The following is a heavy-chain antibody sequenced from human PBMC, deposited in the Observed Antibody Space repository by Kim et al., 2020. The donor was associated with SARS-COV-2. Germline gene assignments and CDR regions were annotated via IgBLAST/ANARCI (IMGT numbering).Heavy chain of an antibody. CDR1: GFTFSNAW. J-gene: IGHJ4*02. Sequence: GGSLRLSCAASGFTFSNAWMSWVRQAPGKGLEWVGRIKSKTDGGTTDYAAPVKGRFTISRDDSKNTLYLQMNSLKTEDTAVYYCTTDYKTYYYDSSGYYAPSGMLDYWGQGTLVTVSS. V-gene: IGHV3-15*01. D-gene: IGHD3-22*01. CDR3: TTDYKTYYYDSSGYYAPSGMLDY. CDR2: IKSKTDGGTT.